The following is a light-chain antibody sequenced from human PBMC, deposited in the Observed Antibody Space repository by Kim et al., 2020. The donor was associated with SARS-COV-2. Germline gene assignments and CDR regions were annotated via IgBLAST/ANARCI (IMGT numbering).Light chain of an antibody. V-gene: IGKV1-33*01. J-gene: IGKJ5*01. CDR1: QNISNY. CDR2: DAS. CDR3: QQYDNLPIT. Sequence: ASVGDRVTITCQASQNISNYLKWYQQKPGKAPKLLIYDASNLETGVPSRFSGSGSGTDFTFTISSLQPEDIATYYCQQYDNLPITFGQGTRLEIK.